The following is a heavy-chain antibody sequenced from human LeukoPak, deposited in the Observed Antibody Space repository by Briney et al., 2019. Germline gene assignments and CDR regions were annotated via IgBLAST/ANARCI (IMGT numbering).Heavy chain of an antibody. J-gene: IGHJ4*02. CDR3: ARAVIPVAVKPAFDY. V-gene: IGHV1-18*01. CDR2: ISPYNGNT. D-gene: IGHD6-13*01. CDR1: GYTFTSYG. Sequence: ASVKVSCKASGYTFTSYGFSWLRQAPGQGLEWMGWISPYNGNTNYAQKLQGRVTMTADTSTTTAYMELRSLRSDDTAVYYCARAVIPVAVKPAFDYWGQGTLVTVSS.